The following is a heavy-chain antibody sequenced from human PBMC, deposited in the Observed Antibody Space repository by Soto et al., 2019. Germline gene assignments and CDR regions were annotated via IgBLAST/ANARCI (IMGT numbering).Heavy chain of an antibody. Sequence: GESLKISCKGSGYSFTSYWIGWVRQMPGKGLEWMGIIYPGDSDTRYSPSFQGQVTISADKSISTAYLQWSSLKASDTAMYYCARPPPYSGYGPLYFDYWGQGTLVTVSS. CDR2: IYPGDSDT. CDR3: ARPPPYSGYGPLYFDY. CDR1: GYSFTSYW. D-gene: IGHD5-12*01. V-gene: IGHV5-51*01. J-gene: IGHJ4*02.